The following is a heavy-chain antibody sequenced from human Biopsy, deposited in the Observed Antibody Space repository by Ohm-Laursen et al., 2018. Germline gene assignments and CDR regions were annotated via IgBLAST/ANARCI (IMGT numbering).Heavy chain of an antibody. CDR2: ISGGGTI. CDR1: GFSFSDYH. Sequence: SLRLSCAASGFSFSDYHMSWIRQAPGRGLEWVSYISGGGTIYYGDSMKGRVIISRDNAKNSLYLQMHSLRAEDTAVYYCARDTRWSPYSMDVWGQGTTVTVSS. CDR3: ARDTRWSPYSMDV. D-gene: IGHD4-23*01. J-gene: IGHJ6*02. V-gene: IGHV3-11*01.